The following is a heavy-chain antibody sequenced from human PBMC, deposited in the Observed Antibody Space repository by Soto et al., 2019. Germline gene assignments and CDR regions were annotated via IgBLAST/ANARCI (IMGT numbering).Heavy chain of an antibody. Sequence: GASVKVSCKASGGTFSSYAISWVRQAPGQGLEWMGGIIPIFGTANYAQKFQGRVTITADESTSTAYMELSSLRSEDTAVYYCARARNAYYDFWSGYYTAEYYYGMDVWGQGTTVTVSS. V-gene: IGHV1-69*13. CDR2: IIPIFGTA. CDR1: GGTFSSYA. CDR3: ARARNAYYDFWSGYYTAEYYYGMDV. J-gene: IGHJ6*02. D-gene: IGHD3-3*01.